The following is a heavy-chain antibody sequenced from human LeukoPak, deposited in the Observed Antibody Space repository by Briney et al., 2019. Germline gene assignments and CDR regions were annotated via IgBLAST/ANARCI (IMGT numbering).Heavy chain of an antibody. D-gene: IGHD3-10*01. CDR1: GFTFSSYW. J-gene: IGHJ4*02. V-gene: IGHV3-7*01. CDR2: IKQDGSEK. CDR3: ARAQNYYGSGGYFDY. Sequence: PGGSLRLSCAASGFTFSSYWMSWVRQAPGKGLEWVANIKQDGSEKYYVDSVKGRFTISRDNAKNSLYLQMNSLRAEDTAVYYCARAQNYYGSGGYFDYWGQGTLVTVSS.